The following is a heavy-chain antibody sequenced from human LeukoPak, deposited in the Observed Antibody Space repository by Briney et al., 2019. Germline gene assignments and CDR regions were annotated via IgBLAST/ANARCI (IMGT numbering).Heavy chain of an antibody. D-gene: IGHD3-10*01. J-gene: IGHJ5*02. Sequence: SETLSLTCAVYGGSFSGYYWSWIRQPPGKGLEWIGEINHSGSTNYNPSLKSRVTISVDTSKNQFSLKLSSVTAADTAVYYCARGYPGRWFDPLGPGNPGHRLL. CDR1: GGSFSGYY. CDR3: ARGYPGRWFDP. V-gene: IGHV4-34*01. CDR2: INHSGST.